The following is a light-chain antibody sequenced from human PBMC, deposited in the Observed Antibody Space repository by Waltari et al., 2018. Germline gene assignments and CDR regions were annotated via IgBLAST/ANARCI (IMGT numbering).Light chain of an antibody. CDR2: DVS. CDR3: SSYTSIIPPFL. J-gene: IGLJ1*01. Sequence: QSALPQPASVSGSPAQSITISCTRSSSDLGGYSFVSWYQQHPGKAPKLMIYDVSHRPSGVSNRVSGSKSGNTASLTISGLQPEDEADYYCSSYTSIIPPFLFGTGTKVTVL. V-gene: IGLV2-14*01. CDR1: SSDLGGYSF.